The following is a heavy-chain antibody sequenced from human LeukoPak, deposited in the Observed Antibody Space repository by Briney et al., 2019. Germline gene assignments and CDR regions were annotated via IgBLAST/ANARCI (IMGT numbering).Heavy chain of an antibody. CDR3: ARRPDDSSGYEDY. J-gene: IGHJ4*02. CDR1: GYSFTSYW. V-gene: IGHV5-51*01. Sequence: KVSCKASGYSFTSYWIGWVRQMPGKGLEWMGIIYPGDSDTRYSPSFQGQVTISADKSISTAYLQWSSLKASDTAMYYCARRPDDSSGYEDYWGQGTLVTVSS. CDR2: IYPGDSDT. D-gene: IGHD3-22*01.